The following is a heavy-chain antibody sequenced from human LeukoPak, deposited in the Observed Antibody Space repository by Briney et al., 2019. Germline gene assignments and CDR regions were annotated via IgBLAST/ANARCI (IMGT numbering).Heavy chain of an antibody. CDR2: ISGSGGST. D-gene: IGHD3-22*01. J-gene: IGHJ4*02. V-gene: IGHV3-23*01. Sequence: GGSLRLSCAASGFTFSRYAMSWVRQAPGKGLEWVSAISGSGGSTYYADSVKGRFTISRDNSKNTLYLQMNSLRAEDTAVYYCAKDQARYYSDSSGYFDYRGQGTLVTVSS. CDR3: AKDQARYYSDSSGYFDY. CDR1: GFTFSRYA.